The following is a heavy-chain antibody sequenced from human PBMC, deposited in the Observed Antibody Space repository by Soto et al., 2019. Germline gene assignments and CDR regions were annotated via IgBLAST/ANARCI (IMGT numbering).Heavy chain of an antibody. CDR3: AREIWFGELSYGMDV. Sequence: RSLTCTVSGGSISSGGYYWSWIRQHPGKGLEWIGYIYYSGSTYYNPSLKSRVTISVDTSKNQFSLKLSSVTAADTAVYYCAREIWFGELSYGMDVWGQGTTVTVSS. D-gene: IGHD3-10*01. V-gene: IGHV4-31*03. CDR2: IYYSGST. CDR1: GGSISSGGYY. J-gene: IGHJ6*02.